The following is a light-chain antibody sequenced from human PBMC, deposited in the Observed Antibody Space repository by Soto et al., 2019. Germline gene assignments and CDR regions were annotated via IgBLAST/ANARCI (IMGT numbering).Light chain of an antibody. CDR3: QQYGSSLGIT. CDR1: QSVSSSY. CDR2: GAS. Sequence: DIVLTQSPGTMSLSPRERATRSCRASQSVSSSYLAWYQQKPGQAPRLLIYGASSRATGIPDRFSGSGSGTDFTLTISRLEPEDFAVYYCQQYGSSLGITFGQGTRLEIK. J-gene: IGKJ5*01. V-gene: IGKV3-20*01.